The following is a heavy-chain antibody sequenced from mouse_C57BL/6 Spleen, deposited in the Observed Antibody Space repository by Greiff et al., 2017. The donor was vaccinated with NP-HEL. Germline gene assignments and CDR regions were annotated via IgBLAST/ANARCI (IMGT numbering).Heavy chain of an antibody. D-gene: IGHD3-1*01. CDR3: ARSGGRDWYFDV. J-gene: IGHJ1*03. CDR1: GYAFSSSW. CDR2: IYPGDGDT. Sequence: QVQLQQSGPELVKPGASVQISCKASGYAFSSSWMNWVKQRPGKGLEWIGRIYPGDGDTNYNGKFKGKATLTADKSSSTAYRQLSSLTSEDSAVYFCARSGGRDWYFDVWGTGTTVTVSS. V-gene: IGHV1-82*01.